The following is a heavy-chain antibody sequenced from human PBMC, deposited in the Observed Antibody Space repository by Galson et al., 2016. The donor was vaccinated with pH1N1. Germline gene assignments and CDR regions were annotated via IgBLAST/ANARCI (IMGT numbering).Heavy chain of an antibody. CDR2: ISYNGNDK. J-gene: IGHJ6*02. V-gene: IGHV3-30*04. D-gene: IGHD3-16*01. CDR1: GFSFSTYA. Sequence: SLRLSCAASGFSFSTYAMHWVRQAPGKGLEWVAGISYNGNDKDYPDSVKGRFTISRDNFKNILFLQMNSLRPEDTAVFYCAREDWSYGDTYYNGMDVWGQGTTVTVSS. CDR3: AREDWSYGDTYYNGMDV.